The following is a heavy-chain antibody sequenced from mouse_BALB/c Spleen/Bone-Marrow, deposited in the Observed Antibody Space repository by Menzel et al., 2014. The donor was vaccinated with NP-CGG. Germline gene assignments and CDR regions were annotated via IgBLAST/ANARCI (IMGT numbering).Heavy chain of an antibody. Sequence: QPGPELVKPGASVKTSCKASGYSFTSFILHWVEMRPGQGLEWIGYINPYNDGTKYNEKFKGKAILTSDKSSSSANMELSSLTSEDSAVYYCARAVIYYYAMDYWGQGTSVTVSS. CDR3: ARAVIYYYAMDY. CDR1: GYSFTSFI. CDR2: INPYNDGT. D-gene: IGHD2-13*01. J-gene: IGHJ4*01. V-gene: IGHV1-14*01.